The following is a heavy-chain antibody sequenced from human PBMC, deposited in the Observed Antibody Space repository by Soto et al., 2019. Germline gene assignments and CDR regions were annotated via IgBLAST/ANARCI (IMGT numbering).Heavy chain of an antibody. CDR1: GFTFSSYG. D-gene: IGHD6-6*01. J-gene: IGHJ4*02. V-gene: IGHV3-33*01. CDR2: IWYDGSNK. CDR3: ARDQSWSSSPAYYFDY. Sequence: VQLVESGGGVVQPGRSLRLSCAASGFTFSSYGMHWVRQAPGKGLEWVAVIWYDGSNKYYADSVKGRFTISRDNSKNTLYLQMNSLRAEDTAVYYCARDQSWSSSPAYYFDYWGQGTLVTVSS.